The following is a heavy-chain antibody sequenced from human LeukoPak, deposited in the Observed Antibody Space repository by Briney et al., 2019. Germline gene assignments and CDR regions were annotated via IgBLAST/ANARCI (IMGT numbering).Heavy chain of an antibody. V-gene: IGHV4-59*01. Sequence: SETLSLTCTVSGGSISSYYWSWIRQPPGKGLEWIGYIYYSGSTNYNPSLKSRVTISVDTSKNQFSLKLSSVTTADTAVYYCASLVVANPGAFDIWGQGTMVTVSS. J-gene: IGHJ3*02. CDR3: ASLVVANPGAFDI. CDR2: IYYSGST. CDR1: GGSISSYY. D-gene: IGHD2-15*01.